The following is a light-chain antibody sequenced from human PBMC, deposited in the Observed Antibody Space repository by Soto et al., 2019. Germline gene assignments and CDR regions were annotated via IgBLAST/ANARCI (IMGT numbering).Light chain of an antibody. Sequence: DIQMTQSPSTLSASVGDRVTITCRASQSINDWLAWYQQKPGKAPKLLIYHASNLGSGVPSRFSGYGSGTEFTLTISSLQPDDFATYYCQQYNIYSWTFGQGTKVDI. V-gene: IGKV1-5*01. J-gene: IGKJ1*01. CDR3: QQYNIYSWT. CDR2: HAS. CDR1: QSINDW.